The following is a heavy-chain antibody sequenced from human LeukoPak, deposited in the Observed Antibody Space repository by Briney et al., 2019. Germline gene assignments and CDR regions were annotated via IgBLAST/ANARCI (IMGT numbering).Heavy chain of an antibody. CDR1: GFTFSSYS. CDR2: ISSSSSYV. J-gene: IGHJ5*02. D-gene: IGHD2-2*01. Sequence: GGSLRLSCAASGFTFSSYSMNWVRQAPGKGLEWVSSISSSSSYVYYADSVKGRFTISRDNAKNSLYLQMNSLRAEDTAVYYCARRRRLGYCSSTSCGGWFDPWGQGTLVTVSS. V-gene: IGHV3-21*01. CDR3: ARRRRLGYCSSTSCGGWFDP.